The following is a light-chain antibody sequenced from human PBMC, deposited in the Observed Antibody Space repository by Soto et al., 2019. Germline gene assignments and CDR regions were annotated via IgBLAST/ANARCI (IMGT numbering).Light chain of an antibody. V-gene: IGKV3-20*01. Sequence: IVLTQSPGTLSLSPGEGATPSCRASQSVKNNFLAWYQQRPGQAPRLLIHSASIRATGIPDRFSGSASGTDFTLIISRLEPEDFAVYFCQQYGSSLTVGGGTRVEIK. J-gene: IGKJ4*01. CDR2: SAS. CDR1: QSVKNNF. CDR3: QQYGSSLT.